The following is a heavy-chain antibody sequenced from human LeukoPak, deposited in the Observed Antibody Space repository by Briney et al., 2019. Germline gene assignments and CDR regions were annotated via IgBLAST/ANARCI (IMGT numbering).Heavy chain of an antibody. Sequence: PGRSLRLSCAASGFTFDDYAMHWVRQAPGKGLEWVSGISWNSGSIGYADSVKGRFTISRDNAKNSLYLQMNSLRAEDTALYYCAKTYYYDSSGYYFDYWSQGTLVTVSS. CDR1: GFTFDDYA. CDR2: ISWNSGSI. D-gene: IGHD3-22*01. CDR3: AKTYYYDSSGYYFDY. V-gene: IGHV3-9*01. J-gene: IGHJ4*02.